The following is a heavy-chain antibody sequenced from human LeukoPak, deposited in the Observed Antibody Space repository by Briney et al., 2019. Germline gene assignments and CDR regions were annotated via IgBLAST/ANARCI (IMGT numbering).Heavy chain of an antibody. V-gene: IGHV3-64*03. CDR1: GFTFGSYA. D-gene: IGHD6-13*01. CDR2: IISNGEST. J-gene: IGHJ4*02. Sequence: GGSLRLSCSASGFTFGSYAMHWVRQAPGKELEYVSAIISNGESTYYSDSVKDRFTISRDNSKNTLYLQMSSLRPEDTAVYYCVKSASTWYLFDYWGQGTLVTVSS. CDR3: VKSASTWYLFDY.